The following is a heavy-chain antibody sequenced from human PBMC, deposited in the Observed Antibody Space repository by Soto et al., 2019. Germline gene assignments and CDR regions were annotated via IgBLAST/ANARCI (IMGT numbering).Heavy chain of an antibody. D-gene: IGHD2-2*01. CDR3: ARDEVPAANWLDP. CDR2: ISGYNGNT. Sequence: GASVKVSCKASGYIFSNYGITWVQQAPGQGLEWMGWISGYNGNTNYAQKLQGRVTMTTDTSSSTAYMELRSLRSDDTAVYYCARDEVPAANWLDPWGQGTLVTVSS. CDR1: GYIFSNYG. J-gene: IGHJ5*02. V-gene: IGHV1-18*01.